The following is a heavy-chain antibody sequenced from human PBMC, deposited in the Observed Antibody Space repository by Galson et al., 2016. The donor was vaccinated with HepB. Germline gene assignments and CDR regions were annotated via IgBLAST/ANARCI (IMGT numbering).Heavy chain of an antibody. Sequence: SLRLSCAASGFTFSSYAMSWVRQAPGKGLQWVSAIGGSGVSRYYADSVQGRFTISRDNPKNTLYLQMSSLRDEDTAVYYCTKDRIDSSGWLRGYWGQGTLVTVST. CDR2: IGGSGVSR. J-gene: IGHJ4*02. CDR3: TKDRIDSSGWLRGY. CDR1: GFTFSSYA. V-gene: IGHV3-23*01. D-gene: IGHD6-19*01.